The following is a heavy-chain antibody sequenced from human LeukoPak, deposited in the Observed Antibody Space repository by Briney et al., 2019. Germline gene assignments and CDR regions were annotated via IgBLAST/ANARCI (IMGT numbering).Heavy chain of an antibody. D-gene: IGHD3-10*01. Sequence: GGSLRLSCAASGFIFSNYAMHWVRQAPGKGLEWVALNSSDGSKTYHADSVKGRFSISRDNSKNTLYLQSNSLRAEDTSVYYCARDSTYWYDSGSSGPHYFDYWGQGTLVTVSS. CDR1: GFIFSNYA. CDR3: ARDSTYWYDSGSSGPHYFDY. V-gene: IGHV3-30*01. J-gene: IGHJ4*02. CDR2: NSSDGSKT.